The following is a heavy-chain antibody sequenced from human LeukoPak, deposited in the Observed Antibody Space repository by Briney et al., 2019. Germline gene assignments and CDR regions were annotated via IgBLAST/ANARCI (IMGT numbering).Heavy chain of an antibody. CDR3: ARVPVRMLGFRWFDP. J-gene: IGHJ5*02. Sequence: ASVKVSCKASGYTFTSYDINWVRQATGQGLEWMGWMNPNSGNAGYAQKFQGRVTMTRNTSISTAYMELSGLRSEDTAVYYCARVPVRMLGFRWFDPWGQGALVTVSS. CDR1: GYTFTSYD. V-gene: IGHV1-8*01. CDR2: MNPNSGNA. D-gene: IGHD3-10*02.